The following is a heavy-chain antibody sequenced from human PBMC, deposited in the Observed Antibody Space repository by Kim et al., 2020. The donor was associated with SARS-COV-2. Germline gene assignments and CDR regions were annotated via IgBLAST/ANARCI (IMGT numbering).Heavy chain of an antibody. D-gene: IGHD1-1*01. V-gene: IGHV4-59*01. CDR3: ARANLQLERRRFQFDP. Sequence: SETLSLTCTVSGGSISSYYWSWIRQPPGKGLEWIGYIYYSGSTNYNPSLKSRVTISVDTSKNQFSLKLSSVTAADTAVYYCARANLQLERRRFQFDPWGQGTLVTVSS. CDR1: GGSISSYY. CDR2: IYYSGST. J-gene: IGHJ5*02.